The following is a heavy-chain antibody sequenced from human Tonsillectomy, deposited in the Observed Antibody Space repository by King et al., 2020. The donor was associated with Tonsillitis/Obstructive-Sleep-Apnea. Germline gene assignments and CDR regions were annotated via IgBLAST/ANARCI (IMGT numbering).Heavy chain of an antibody. CDR1: GFSLSTSGMC. Sequence: TLKESGPALVKPTQTLTLTCTFSGFSLSTSGMCVSWIRQPPGKALEWLARIDWDDEKYYSTSLRTRLTISKDTSKNQVVLTMTNMDPVDTATYYCARLRDYGDSLRPFDIWGQGTMVTVSS. V-gene: IGHV2-70*11. CDR2: IDWDDEK. J-gene: IGHJ3*02. CDR3: ARLRDYGDSLRPFDI. D-gene: IGHD4-17*01.